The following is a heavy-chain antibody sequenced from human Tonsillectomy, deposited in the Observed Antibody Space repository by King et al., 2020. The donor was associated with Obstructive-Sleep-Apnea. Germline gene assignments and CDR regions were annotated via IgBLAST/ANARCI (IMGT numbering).Heavy chain of an antibody. D-gene: IGHD4-17*01. CDR2: INPNSGGT. Sequence: QLVQSGAEVKKPGASVKVSCKASGYTFTGYYMHWVRQAPGQGLEWMGWINPNSGGTDYGQKFQGRVTMTRDTSISTVYMELSRLRADDTAVYYCARAPGVDRRYNWFDPWGQGALVIVSS. CDR1: GYTFTGYY. CDR3: ARAPGVDRRYNWFDP. V-gene: IGHV1-2*02. J-gene: IGHJ5*02.